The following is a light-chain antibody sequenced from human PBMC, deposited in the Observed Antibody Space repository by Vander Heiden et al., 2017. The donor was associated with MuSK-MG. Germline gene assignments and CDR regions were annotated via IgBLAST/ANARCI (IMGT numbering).Light chain of an antibody. CDR2: DAS. CDR1: QSVGSY. Sequence: ETVLTQSAATLSLSPGERATLSCRASQSVGSYLAWYQQKLGQAPRLLIYDASKRATGIPARFSGSGSGTDFSLTISSLEPEDFAVYYCQQRSNWPITFGQRTRLEVK. V-gene: IGKV3-11*01. CDR3: QQRSNWPIT. J-gene: IGKJ5*01.